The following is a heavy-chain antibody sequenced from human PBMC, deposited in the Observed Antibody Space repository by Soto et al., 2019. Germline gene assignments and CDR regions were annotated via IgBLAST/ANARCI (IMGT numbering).Heavy chain of an antibody. CDR3: ARHRDYSKLYGMDV. V-gene: IGHV5-51*01. CDR1: GYSFTNYW. D-gene: IGHD4-4*01. Sequence: GESLKISCQGSGYSFTNYWIGWVRQMPGKGLEWMGIIYPGDSETRYSPSFQGQVTISADRSISTAYLQWSSLKASDTAMYYCARHRDYSKLYGMDVWGQGTTVTVSS. J-gene: IGHJ6*02. CDR2: IYPGDSET.